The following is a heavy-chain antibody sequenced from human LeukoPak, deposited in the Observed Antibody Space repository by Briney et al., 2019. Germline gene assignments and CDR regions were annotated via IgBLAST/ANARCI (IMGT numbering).Heavy chain of an antibody. CDR2: INWNGGST. V-gene: IGHV3-20*04. D-gene: IGHD4-17*01. CDR1: GFTFDVYG. Sequence: GGSLRLSCAASGFTFDVYGMSWVRQAPGKGLEWVSGINWNGGSTGYAGSVKGRFTISRDNAKNSLYLQMNSLRAEDTAVYYCARADGDYYYMDVWGKGTTVTVSS. J-gene: IGHJ6*03. CDR3: ARADGDYYYMDV.